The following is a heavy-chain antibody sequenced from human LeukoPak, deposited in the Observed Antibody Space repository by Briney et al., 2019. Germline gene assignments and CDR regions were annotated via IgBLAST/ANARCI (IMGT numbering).Heavy chain of an antibody. J-gene: IGHJ5*02. CDR3: AKDHGSWSNWFDP. Sequence: PSETLSLTCSVSGDSISSGNYYLTWIWQPAGKGLEWIGRIYTSGSASYNPSLKSRVTISLDTSKNQFSLNLRSVTAADTAVYYCAKDHGSWSNWFDPWGQGTLVTVSS. D-gene: IGHD6-13*01. CDR1: GDSISSGNYY. CDR2: IYTSGSA. V-gene: IGHV4-61*02.